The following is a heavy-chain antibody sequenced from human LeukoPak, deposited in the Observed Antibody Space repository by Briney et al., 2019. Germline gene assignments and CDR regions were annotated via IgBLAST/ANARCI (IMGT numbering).Heavy chain of an antibody. D-gene: IGHD3-16*01. CDR1: GVTVGRNY. CDR3: AKIGGYANNWFDP. Sequence: GRSLRLSYTAAGVTVGRNYMSWVRQAPGKGLEWVSVIYSGGSTYYADSVKGRFTISRDNSKNTLYLQMNSLRAEDTAVYYCAKIGGYANNWFDPWGQETLVTVSS. CDR2: IYSGGST. V-gene: IGHV3-53*01. J-gene: IGHJ5*02.